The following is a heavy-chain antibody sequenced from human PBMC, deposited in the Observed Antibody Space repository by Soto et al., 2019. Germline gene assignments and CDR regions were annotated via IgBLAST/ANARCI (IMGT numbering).Heavy chain of an antibody. CDR2: ISGSGGRT. D-gene: IGHD1-1*01. Sequence: GGSLRLSCAASGFTFSSYAMSWVRQAPGKGLEWVSAISGSGGRTYYADSVKGRFTISRDNSKNTLFLQMNSLRAEDTAVYYCAKDGGTTGTTGAFDIWGQGTMVTVSS. V-gene: IGHV3-23*01. J-gene: IGHJ3*02. CDR1: GFTFSSYA. CDR3: AKDGGTTGTTGAFDI.